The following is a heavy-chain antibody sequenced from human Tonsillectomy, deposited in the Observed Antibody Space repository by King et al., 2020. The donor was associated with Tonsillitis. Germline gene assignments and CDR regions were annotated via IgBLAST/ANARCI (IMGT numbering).Heavy chain of an antibody. J-gene: IGHJ4*02. CDR3: ARDLAAAAGPSDY. CDR2: IWYDGRNK. Sequence: HVQLVESGGGVVQPGRSLRLSCAASGFTFSSHAMHWVRQAPGKGLEWVAIIWYDGRNKYYADSVKGRCHISRDNSKDTLFLEINSVRAEDTAGDYCARDLAAAAGPSDYWGQGTLVTVSA. CDR1: GFTFSSHA. D-gene: IGHD6-13*01. V-gene: IGHV3-33*01.